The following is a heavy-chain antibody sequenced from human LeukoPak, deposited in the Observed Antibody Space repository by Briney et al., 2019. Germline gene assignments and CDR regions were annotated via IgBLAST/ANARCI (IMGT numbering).Heavy chain of an antibody. V-gene: IGHV3-48*01. CDR2: ISSTSDPI. J-gene: IGHJ4*02. CDR1: GFNFSTYS. D-gene: IGHD4-17*01. Sequence: GGSLRLSCAASGFNFSTYSMNWVRQAPGKGLEGLSYISSTSDPIYYADSVKGRFTIYRDNSKNTMYLQMNSMRAEDTAVYYCAKESGYGDYVEDGLFDYWGQGTLVTVSS. CDR3: AKESGYGDYVEDGLFDY.